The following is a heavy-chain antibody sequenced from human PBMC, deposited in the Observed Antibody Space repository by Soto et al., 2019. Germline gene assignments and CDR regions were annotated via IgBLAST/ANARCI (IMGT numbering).Heavy chain of an antibody. CDR3: AREIMITFGGVIAPAYGMDV. J-gene: IGHJ6*02. CDR1: GFTFSSYS. CDR2: ISSSSSTI. Sequence: EVQLVESGGGLVQPGGSLRLSCAASGFTFSSYSMNWVRQAPGKGLEWVSYISSSSSTIYYADSVKGRFTISRDNAKNSLYLQMNSLRDEDTAVYYCAREIMITFGGVIAPAYGMDVWGQGTTATVSS. D-gene: IGHD3-16*02. V-gene: IGHV3-48*02.